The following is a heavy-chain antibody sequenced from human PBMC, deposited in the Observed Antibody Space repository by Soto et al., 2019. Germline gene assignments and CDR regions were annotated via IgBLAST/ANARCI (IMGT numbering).Heavy chain of an antibody. V-gene: IGHV1-8*01. Sequence: ASVKVSYKASGYTFTSYYINWVRQATGQGLEWMGWMNPNSGNTGYAQKFQGRVTMTRNTSISTAYMELSSLRSEDTAVYYCARGDVLLWFGELSDALDIWGQGTVVTDS. D-gene: IGHD3-10*01. CDR2: MNPNSGNT. CDR3: ARGDVLLWFGELSDALDI. J-gene: IGHJ3*02. CDR1: GYTFTSYY.